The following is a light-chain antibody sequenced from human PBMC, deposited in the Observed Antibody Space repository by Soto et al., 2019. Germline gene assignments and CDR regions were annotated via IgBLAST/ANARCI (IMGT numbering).Light chain of an antibody. Sequence: QSVLTQPRSVSGSPGQSVTISCTGTSSDVGGYNYVSWYQQYPGKAPKLMIYDVSKRPSGVPDRFSGSKSGNTASLTISGLQAEDEADYYCCSYGGNYFGTGTKLTVL. CDR3: CSYGGNY. V-gene: IGLV2-11*01. J-gene: IGLJ1*01. CDR1: SSDVGGYNY. CDR2: DVS.